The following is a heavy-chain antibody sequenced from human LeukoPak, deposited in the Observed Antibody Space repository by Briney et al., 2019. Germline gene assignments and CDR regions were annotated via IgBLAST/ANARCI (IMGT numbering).Heavy chain of an antibody. CDR2: ISQSGTT. V-gene: IGHV4-38-2*01. J-gene: IGHJ3*02. D-gene: IGHD2-2*01. CDR1: SYSVSSGYY. Sequence: SETLSLTGSVFSYSVSSGYYWAWIRRPPGKGLEWIGTISQSGTTYYNPSLKSRVIISIDTSKNQFSLKLSSVTAADTAVYYCARVRCSSTSCYARGAFDIWGQGTMVTVSS. CDR3: ARVRCSSTSCYARGAFDI.